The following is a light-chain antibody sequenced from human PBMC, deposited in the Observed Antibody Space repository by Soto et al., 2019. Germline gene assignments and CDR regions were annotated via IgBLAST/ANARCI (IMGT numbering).Light chain of an antibody. CDR3: QAWESSKNVV. J-gene: IGLJ2*01. CDR1: KLGDKY. Sequence: SYELTQPPSVSVSPGQTASITCSGDKLGDKYACWYQQKPCQSPVLVIYQDSKRPSGIPERFSGSNSGNTATLTISGTQAMDEADYYCQAWESSKNVVFGGGTKLTVL. CDR2: QDS. V-gene: IGLV3-1*01.